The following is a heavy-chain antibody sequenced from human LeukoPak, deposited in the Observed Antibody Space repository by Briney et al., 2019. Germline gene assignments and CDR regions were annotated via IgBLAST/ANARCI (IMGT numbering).Heavy chain of an antibody. CDR2: ITSSSTYI. CDR1: GFTFSTYT. Sequence: GGSLRLSCAASGFTFSTYTMNWVRQAPGKGLEWVSSITSSSTYIYYADSVKGRFTISRDNAKNSLYLQMNSLRAEDTAVYYCARRLLVLAATAWFDPWGQGTLVTVSS. V-gene: IGHV3-21*01. J-gene: IGHJ5*02. D-gene: IGHD2-15*01. CDR3: ARRLLVLAATAWFDP.